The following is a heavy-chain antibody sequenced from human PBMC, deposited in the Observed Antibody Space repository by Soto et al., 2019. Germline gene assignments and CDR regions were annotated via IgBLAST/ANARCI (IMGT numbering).Heavy chain of an antibody. J-gene: IGHJ4*02. CDR3: AEGQGPWYSSDWYYFDY. D-gene: IGHD6-19*01. Sequence: QVQLVESGGGVVQPGRSLRLSCAASGFTFSSYGMHWVRQAPGKGLEWVAVISYDGSNKYYADSVKGRFTISRDNSKNAFCLQMTGLRAEDTAWYYCAEGQGPWYSSDWYYFDYWGRGTLVTVSS. V-gene: IGHV3-30*18. CDR2: ISYDGSNK. CDR1: GFTFSSYG.